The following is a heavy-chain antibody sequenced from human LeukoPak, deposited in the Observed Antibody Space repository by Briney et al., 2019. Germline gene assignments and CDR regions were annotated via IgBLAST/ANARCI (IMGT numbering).Heavy chain of an antibody. Sequence: GSSVKVSCKASGGTFSSYTISWVGQAPGQGLEWMGRIIPILGIANYAQKFQGRVTITADKSTSTAYMELSSLRSEDTAVYYCARDSGHPSSFDYWGQGTLVTVSS. CDR1: GGTFSSYT. CDR2: IIPILGIA. D-gene: IGHD5-12*01. V-gene: IGHV1-69*04. J-gene: IGHJ4*02. CDR3: ARDSGHPSSFDY.